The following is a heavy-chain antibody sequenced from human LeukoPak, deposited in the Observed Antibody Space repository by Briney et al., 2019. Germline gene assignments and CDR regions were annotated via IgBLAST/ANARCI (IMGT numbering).Heavy chain of an antibody. V-gene: IGHV4-59*01. CDR3: ARALGDGVLFDY. CDR1: GGSFSGYY. CDR2: IYYSGST. Sequence: PSETLSLTCAVYGGSFSGYYWSWIRQPPGKGLEWIGYIYYSGSTNYSPSLKSRVTISLDTSKTQFSLKVSSVTAADTAVYYCARALGDGVLFDYWGQGTLVTVSS. D-gene: IGHD5-24*01. J-gene: IGHJ4*02.